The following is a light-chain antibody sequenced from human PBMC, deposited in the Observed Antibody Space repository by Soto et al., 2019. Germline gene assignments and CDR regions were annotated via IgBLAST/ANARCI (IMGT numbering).Light chain of an antibody. V-gene: IGKV4-1*01. J-gene: IGKJ3*01. CDR2: WAS. Sequence: DIVMTQSPDSLAVSLGERASINCQSSQSVLYNSNNKNYLAWYQQKPGHPPRVLIYWASTRESGVPDRFSGSGSGTDFTLTISSLQAEDVAVYYCQQYYSSPLTFGPGTKVDIK. CDR1: QSVLYNSNNKNY. CDR3: QQYYSSPLT.